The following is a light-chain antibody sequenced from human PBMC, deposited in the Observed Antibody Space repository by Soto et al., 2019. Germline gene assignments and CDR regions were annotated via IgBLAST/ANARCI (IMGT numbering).Light chain of an antibody. V-gene: IGLV2-14*01. Sequence: QSALTQPASVSGSPGQSITISCTGTSSDVGGYNYVSWYQQHPGKAPKLMIYDVSNRPSGVSNRFSGSKSGNTASLTISGLQAEDEDDYYCSSYTSSSTHLGVVFGGGTKLTVL. CDR3: SSYTSSSTHLGVV. CDR2: DVS. J-gene: IGLJ2*01. CDR1: SSDVGGYNY.